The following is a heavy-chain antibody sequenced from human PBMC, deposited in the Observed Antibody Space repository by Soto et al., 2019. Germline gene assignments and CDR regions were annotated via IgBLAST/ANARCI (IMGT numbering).Heavy chain of an antibody. CDR3: ARWPDGYYYYGMAV. J-gene: IGHJ6*02. Sequence: QVQLVQSGAEVKKPGASVKVSCKASGYTFTSYDINWVRQATGQGLEWMGWMNPNSGNTGYAQKFQGRVTMTRNTSMSTAYMELSSLRSADTAVYYCARWPDGYYYYGMAVWGEGTTVTVSS. V-gene: IGHV1-8*01. CDR1: GYTFTSYD. CDR2: MNPNSGNT.